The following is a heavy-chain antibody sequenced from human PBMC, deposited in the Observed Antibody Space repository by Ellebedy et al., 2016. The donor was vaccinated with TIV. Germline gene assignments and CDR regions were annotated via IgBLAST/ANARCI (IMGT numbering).Heavy chain of an antibody. CDR1: GVSISSHF. J-gene: IGHJ3*01. D-gene: IGHD3-9*01. Sequence: SETLSLTCSISGVSISSHFWSWIRHPAGKGLEWLGHINSGGPSQYNPSLRSRLTISVDTSKGQLSLRLRSVTAADTADYYCARDRAGANDMNAFDVWGQGTMVTVSS. CDR3: ARDRAGANDMNAFDV. V-gene: IGHV4-4*07. CDR2: INSGGPS.